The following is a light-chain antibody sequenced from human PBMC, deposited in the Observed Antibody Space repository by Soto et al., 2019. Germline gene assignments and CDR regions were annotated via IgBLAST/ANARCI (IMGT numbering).Light chain of an antibody. Sequence: DIQMTQSPSSVSASVGDRVTLTCRASQGIGDRLAWYQQKPGKVPQLLIYFASTLGNGVPSRLSGSGSGTDFILTINTLQADDFATYYCLHTYSFPRTFGQGTKVEIK. CDR2: FAS. CDR3: LHTYSFPRT. CDR1: QGIGDR. J-gene: IGKJ1*01. V-gene: IGKV1-12*01.